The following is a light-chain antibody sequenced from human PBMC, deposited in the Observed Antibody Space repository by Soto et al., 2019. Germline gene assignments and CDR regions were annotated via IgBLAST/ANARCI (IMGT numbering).Light chain of an antibody. CDR1: QGISNY. CDR2: AAS. CDR3: QKYNSAPWT. Sequence: DIQMTQSPSSLSASVGDRVTITCRASQGISNYLAWYQQKPGKVPKLPIYAASTLQSGVPSRFSGSGSGTDFNLTISSRQAEDVATYYCQKYNSAPWTCGQGTKVEMK. V-gene: IGKV1-27*01. J-gene: IGKJ1*01.